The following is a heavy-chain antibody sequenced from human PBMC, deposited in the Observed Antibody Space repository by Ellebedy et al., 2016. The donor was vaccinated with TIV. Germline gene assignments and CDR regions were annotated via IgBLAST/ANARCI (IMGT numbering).Heavy chain of an antibody. D-gene: IGHD4-17*01. V-gene: IGHV3-7*01. Sequence: GGSLRLSCGASGFSFRSYWMTWVRQAPGKGLEWVANINQDGSDKYYVDSVKGRFTIARDNAKNSLYLQMSSLRVEDTAVYYCATDGSFGDYRSPTHAFVMWGQGTMVAVFS. CDR1: GFSFRSYW. CDR3: ATDGSFGDYRSPTHAFVM. CDR2: INQDGSDK. J-gene: IGHJ3*02.